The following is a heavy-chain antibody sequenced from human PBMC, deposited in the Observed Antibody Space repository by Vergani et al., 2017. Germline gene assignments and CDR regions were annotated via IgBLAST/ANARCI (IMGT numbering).Heavy chain of an antibody. J-gene: IGHJ3*01. V-gene: IGHV3-30*04. D-gene: IGHD1-7*01. CDR1: VFPFSTDS. CDR3: ARPGYVWNSAYGFHL. Sequence: QERLVEPGGGVVQPGRSLRLSCAASVFPFSTDSMHWLRQAPGKGLEWVAFISHNGSQKSIADSVKGRFSISRDKSRNALYLQVASLRPADTDMCDCARPGYVWNSAYGFHLWVQGTVVTVSS. CDR2: ISHNGSQK.